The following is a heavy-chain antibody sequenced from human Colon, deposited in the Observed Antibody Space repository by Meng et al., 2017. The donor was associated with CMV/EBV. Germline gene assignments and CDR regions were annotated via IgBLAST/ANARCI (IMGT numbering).Heavy chain of an antibody. J-gene: IGHJ6*01. V-gene: IGHV3-23*03. Sequence: GESLKISCAASQFTFSSYPMSWVRQAPGKGLEWVSMIYSGGIDTYYADSVKGRFTTSRDNSKNMLYLQMNSLRAEDTAVYYCANSAKGVRSGNIYAMDVWGQGTTVTVSS. CDR1: QFTFSSYP. D-gene: IGHD3-10*01. CDR2: IYSGGIDT. CDR3: ANSAKGVRSGNIYAMDV.